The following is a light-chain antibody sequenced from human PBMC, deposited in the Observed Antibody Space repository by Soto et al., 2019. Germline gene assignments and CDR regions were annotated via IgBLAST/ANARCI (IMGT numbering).Light chain of an antibody. CDR1: QGIGSW. Sequence: DLQMTQSPSSVSASVGDRVTITCRASQGIGSWLAWYQQKPGKAPKLLIYPASSLHSGVPSRFSGSGSETDFTLPISSLQPEDLATYYCQQANIFPWTFGQGTRVQIK. CDR3: QQANIFPWT. V-gene: IGKV1-12*01. CDR2: PAS. J-gene: IGKJ1*01.